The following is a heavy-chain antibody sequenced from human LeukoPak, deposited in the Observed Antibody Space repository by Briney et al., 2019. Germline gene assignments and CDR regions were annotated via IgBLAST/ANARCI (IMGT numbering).Heavy chain of an antibody. CDR1: GGSISSSNW. CDR3: ARDLFPSYYYDSSGQLPLDY. J-gene: IGHJ4*02. CDR2: IYHSGST. V-gene: IGHV4-4*02. Sequence: PSGTLSLTCAVSGGSISSSNWWSWVRQPPGKGLEWIGEIYHSGSTNYNPSLKSRVTISVDKSKNQFSLKLSSVTAADTAVYYCARDLFPSYYYDSSGQLPLDYWGQGTLVTVSS. D-gene: IGHD3-22*01.